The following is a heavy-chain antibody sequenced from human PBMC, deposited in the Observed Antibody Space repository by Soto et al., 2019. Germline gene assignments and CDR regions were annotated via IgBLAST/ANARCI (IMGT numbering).Heavy chain of an antibody. Sequence: QVHLVESGGGVVQHGRSMRLSCAASGVTFSDYSIYWVRQARGKGMEWVAVISSDGSNKYYADPVRSRFTISSDNSNNTVSLQMNSLSGEDTAVYYCAKWVRFQQRYFDSLCDCWGQGTLVTVAS. V-gene: IGHV3-30*18. CDR2: ISSDGSNK. D-gene: IGHD3-9*01. CDR3: AKWVRFQQRYFDSLCDC. CDR1: GVTFSDYS. J-gene: IGHJ4*02.